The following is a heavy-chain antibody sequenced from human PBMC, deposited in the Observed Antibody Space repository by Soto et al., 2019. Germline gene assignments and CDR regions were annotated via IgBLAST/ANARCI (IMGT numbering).Heavy chain of an antibody. CDR2: IYYRGST. D-gene: IGHD2-2*02. Sequence: QVQLQESGPGLVKPSQTLSLTCTVSGGSISSGGYYWSWIRQHPGKGLEWIGYIYYRGSTYYNPSSKWRLTVSVDASKNQFSLKLRSVTAADTDGYFCARDAVPAAIFCCWCDPWGQGTLVTVSS. CDR3: ARDAVPAAIFCCWCDP. J-gene: IGHJ5*02. V-gene: IGHV4-31*03. CDR1: GGSISSGGYY.